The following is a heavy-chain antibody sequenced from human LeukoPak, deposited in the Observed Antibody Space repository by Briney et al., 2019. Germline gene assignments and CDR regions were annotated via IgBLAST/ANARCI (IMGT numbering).Heavy chain of an antibody. CDR3: ARLGDTAMVTPAGMDV. D-gene: IGHD5-18*01. CDR1: GGSISSYY. CDR2: IYYSGST. J-gene: IGHJ6*02. V-gene: IGHV4-59*08. Sequence: SETLSLTCTVSGGSISSYYWSWIRQPPGKGLEWIGYIYYSGSTNYNPSLKSRVTISVDTSKNQFSLKLSSVTAAGTAVYYCARLGDTAMVTPAGMDVWGQGTTVTVSS.